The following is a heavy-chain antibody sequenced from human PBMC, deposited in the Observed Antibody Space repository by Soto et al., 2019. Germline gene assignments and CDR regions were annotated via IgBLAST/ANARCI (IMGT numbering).Heavy chain of an antibody. J-gene: IGHJ4*02. D-gene: IGHD2-8*01. V-gene: IGHV3-30-3*02. CDR1: GFTFSTYT. CDR3: AKLRDFVVLPAGILDY. CDR2: LSNNGINT. Sequence: PGGSLRLSCAASGFTFSTYTMYWVRQAPGKGLEWVAGLSNNGINTDYADSVKGRFTISRDDFRNTLYLQMNSLRTEDTAIYYCAKLRDFVVLPAGILDYWGPGTLVTVSS.